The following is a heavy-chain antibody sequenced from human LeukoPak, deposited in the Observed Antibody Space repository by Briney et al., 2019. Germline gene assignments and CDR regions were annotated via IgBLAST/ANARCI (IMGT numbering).Heavy chain of an antibody. CDR1: GYTFRDYG. Sequence: ASLKVSCKASGYTFRDYGISWVRQAPGQGLEWMGWISPYNGNTNYVQKLQGRVTMTTDTSTSTAYMELRSLRSDDTAVYYCARFWVSRGDSSGYFDYWGQGTLVTVSS. CDR2: ISPYNGNT. J-gene: IGHJ4*02. CDR3: ARFWVSRGDSSGYFDY. D-gene: IGHD3-22*01. V-gene: IGHV1-18*01.